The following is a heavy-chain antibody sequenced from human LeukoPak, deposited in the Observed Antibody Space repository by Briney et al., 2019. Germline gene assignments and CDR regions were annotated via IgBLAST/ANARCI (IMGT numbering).Heavy chain of an antibody. CDR1: GFTFSSYA. CDR2: ISYDGSNK. CDR3: ARKQITRVYDSSGYYYDHAFDI. V-gene: IGHV3-30-3*01. J-gene: IGHJ3*02. D-gene: IGHD3-22*01. Sequence: QPGGSLRLSCAASGFTFSSYAMHWVRQAPGKGLEWVAVISYDGSNKYYADSVKGRFTISRDNSKNTLYLQMNSLRAEDTAVYYCARKQITRVYDSSGYYYDHAFDIWGQGTMVTVSS.